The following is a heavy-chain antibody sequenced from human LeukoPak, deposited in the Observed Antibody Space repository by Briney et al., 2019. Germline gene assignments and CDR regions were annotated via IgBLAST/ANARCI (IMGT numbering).Heavy chain of an antibody. CDR1: GFTFSHHY. Sequence: GVSLRLSCAASGFTFSHHYMSWIRQAPGKGLEWISYITRSGAFCADSVKGRFTISRDNAKNSLYLQMNSLRVEDTAVYYCARDGDTTSKVDYLGQGTLVTVSS. CDR3: ARDGDTTSKVDY. J-gene: IGHJ4*02. D-gene: IGHD7-27*01. CDR2: ITRSGA. V-gene: IGHV3-11*01.